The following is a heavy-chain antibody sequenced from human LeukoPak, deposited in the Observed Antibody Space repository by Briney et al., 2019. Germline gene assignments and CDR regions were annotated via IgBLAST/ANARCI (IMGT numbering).Heavy chain of an antibody. CDR3: AKDADLRQLALPTWFDP. D-gene: IGHD6-13*01. Sequence: SETLSLTCTVSGGSISSYYWSWIRQPPGKGLEWIGYIYYSGSTNYNPSLKSRVTISVDTSKNQFSLKLSSVTAADTALYYCAKDADLRQLALPTWFDPWGQGTLVTVSS. J-gene: IGHJ5*02. CDR1: GGSISSYY. V-gene: IGHV4-59*01. CDR2: IYYSGST.